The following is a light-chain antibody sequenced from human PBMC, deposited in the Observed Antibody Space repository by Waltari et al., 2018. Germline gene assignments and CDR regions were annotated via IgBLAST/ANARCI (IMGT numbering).Light chain of an antibody. V-gene: IGLV2-14*01. J-gene: IGLJ2*01. CDR3: SSYTSSSTVV. CDR2: DVS. CDR1: GSDVGAYHY. Sequence: QSALTQPASVSGSPGQSITISCTGTGSDVGAYHYVSWYQQHPGKAPTLMIYDVSNRPSGVSNRFSGSKSGNTASLTISGLQAEDEADYYCSSYTSSSTVVFGGGTKLTVL.